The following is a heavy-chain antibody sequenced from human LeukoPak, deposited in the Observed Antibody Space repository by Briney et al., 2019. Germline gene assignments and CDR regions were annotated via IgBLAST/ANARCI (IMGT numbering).Heavy chain of an antibody. CDR3: ARGLGSYPEIPLDY. Sequence: ASVKVSCKASGYTFTDYYIHWVRQAPGQGLEWMGWINPYSGDTNYAQKFQGRVTMTRDTSISTAYMELRSLRSDDTAVYYCARGLGSYPEIPLDYWGQGTLVTVSS. CDR1: GYTFTDYY. J-gene: IGHJ4*02. D-gene: IGHD3-16*02. V-gene: IGHV1-2*02. CDR2: INPYSGDT.